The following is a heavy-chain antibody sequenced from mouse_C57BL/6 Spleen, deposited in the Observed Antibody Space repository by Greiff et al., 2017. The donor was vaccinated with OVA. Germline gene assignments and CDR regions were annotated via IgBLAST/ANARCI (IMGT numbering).Heavy chain of an antibody. D-gene: IGHD1-1*01. CDR2: IYPGDGDT. CDR1: GYAFSSYW. Sequence: VQLQESGAELVKPGASVKISCKASGYAFSSYWMNWVKQRPGKGLEWIGQIYPGDGDTNYNGKFKGKATLTADKSSSTAYMQLSSLTSEDSAVYFCARSPLTTVVAYYAMDCWGQGTSVTVSS. J-gene: IGHJ4*01. V-gene: IGHV1-80*01. CDR3: ARSPLTTVVAYYAMDC.